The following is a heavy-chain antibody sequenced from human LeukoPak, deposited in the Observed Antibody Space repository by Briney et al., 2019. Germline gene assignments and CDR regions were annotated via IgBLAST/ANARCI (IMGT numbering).Heavy chain of an antibody. D-gene: IGHD3-22*01. CDR3: ARGFVVVYYFDY. CDR2: IKQDGSEK. Sequence: GGSLRLSCAASGFTFSSYWMSWVRQAPGKGLEWVANIKQDGSEKYYVDSVKGRFTISRDDAKNTLYLQMNSLRAEDTAVYYCARGFVVVYYFDYWGQGTLVTVSS. J-gene: IGHJ4*02. V-gene: IGHV3-7*04. CDR1: GFTFSSYW.